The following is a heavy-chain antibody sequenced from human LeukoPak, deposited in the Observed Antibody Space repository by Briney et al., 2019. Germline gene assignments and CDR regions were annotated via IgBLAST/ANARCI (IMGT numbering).Heavy chain of an antibody. V-gene: IGHV4-59*12. CDR2: VHYTGTT. Sequence: SETLSLTCTVSGGSISGYYWSWIRLPPGRGLEWIGYVHYTGTTIDNPSLKSRVTMSVDTSKNQFSLKLSSVTAADTAVYYCAGDGYSYGSGWFDPWGQGTLVTVSS. D-gene: IGHD5-18*01. CDR1: GGSISGYY. CDR3: AGDGYSYGSGWFDP. J-gene: IGHJ5*02.